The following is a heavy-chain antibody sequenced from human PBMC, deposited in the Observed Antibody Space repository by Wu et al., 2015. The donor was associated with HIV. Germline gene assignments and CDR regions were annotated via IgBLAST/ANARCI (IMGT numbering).Heavy chain of an antibody. CDR2: INPNSGGT. D-gene: IGHD6-13*01. J-gene: IGHJ6*02. Sequence: QVQAGGSLGREVKKPGSSVKVXCKASGGTFSSYAISWVRQAPGQGLEWMGWINPNSGGTNYAQKFQGRVTMTRDTSISTAYMELSRLRSDDTAVYYCAREPIAAAVGSTMVTSQTHYYYYGMDVWGQGTTVTVSS. CDR3: AREPIAAAVGSTMVTSQTHYYYYGMDV. CDR1: GGTFSSYA. V-gene: IGHV1-2*02.